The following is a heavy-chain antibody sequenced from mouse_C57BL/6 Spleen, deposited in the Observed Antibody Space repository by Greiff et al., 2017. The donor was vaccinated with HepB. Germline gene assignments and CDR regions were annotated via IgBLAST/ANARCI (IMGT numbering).Heavy chain of an antibody. CDR2: ISGGGGNT. D-gene: IGHD2-12*01. CDR3: ARPLRHRTLYAMDY. CDR1: GFTFSSYT. Sequence: EVKLVESGGGLVKPGGSLKLSCAASGFTFSSYTMSWVRQTPEKRLEWVATISGGGGNTYYPDSVKGRFTISRDNAKNTLYLQMSSLRSEDTALYYCARPLRHRTLYAMDYWGQGTSVTVSS. V-gene: IGHV5-9*01. J-gene: IGHJ4*01.